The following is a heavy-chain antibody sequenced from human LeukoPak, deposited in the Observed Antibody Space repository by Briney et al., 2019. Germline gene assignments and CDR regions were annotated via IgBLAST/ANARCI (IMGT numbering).Heavy chain of an antibody. CDR1: GFTSSSYE. Sequence: GGSLRLPCAASGFTSSSYEMNWVRQAPGKGLEWVSYISSSGSTIYYADSVKGRFTISRDNAKNSLYLQMNSLRAEDTAVYYCARGDYYDSSGYYPYDYWGQGTLVTVSS. D-gene: IGHD3-22*01. CDR2: ISSSGSTI. J-gene: IGHJ4*02. CDR3: ARGDYYDSSGYYPYDY. V-gene: IGHV3-48*03.